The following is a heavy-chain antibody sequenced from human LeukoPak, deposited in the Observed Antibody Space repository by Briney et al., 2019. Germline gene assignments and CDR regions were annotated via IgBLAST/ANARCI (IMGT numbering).Heavy chain of an antibody. V-gene: IGHV3-33*01. J-gene: IGHJ6*02. CDR2: IWYDGSNK. D-gene: IGHD2-2*01. CDR1: GFTFSSYG. CDR3: ARALRAAAYYYGMDV. Sequence: AGGSLRLSCAASGFTFSSYGMHWIRQAPGKGLEWVAVIWYDGSNKYYADSVKGRFTISRDNSKNTLYLQMNSLRAEDTAVYYCARALRAAAYYYGMDVWGQGATVTVSS.